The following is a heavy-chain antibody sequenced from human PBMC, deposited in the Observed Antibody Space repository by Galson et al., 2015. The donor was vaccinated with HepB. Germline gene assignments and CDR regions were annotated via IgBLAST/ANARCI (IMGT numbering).Heavy chain of an antibody. V-gene: IGHV3-21*01. CDR3: ARVLRGSYFPAFDY. D-gene: IGHD1-26*01. CDR2: ISSSSSYI. J-gene: IGHJ4*02. Sequence: SLRLSCAASGFTFSSYSMNWVRQAPGKGLEWVSSISSSSSYIYYADSVKGRFTISRDNAKNSLYLQMNSLRAEDTAVYYCARVLRGSYFPAFDYWGQGTLVTVSS. CDR1: GFTFSSYS.